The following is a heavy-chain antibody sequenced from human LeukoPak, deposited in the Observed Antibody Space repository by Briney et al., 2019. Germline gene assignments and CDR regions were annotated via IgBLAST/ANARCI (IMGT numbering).Heavy chain of an antibody. V-gene: IGHV3-30-3*01. D-gene: IGHD2-15*01. Sequence: GGSLRLSCAASGFTFSSYAMHWVRQAPGKGLEWVAVISYDGSNKYYADSVKGRFTISRDHSKNTLYMHMNRLSAEDTDVYYCATQISTIVVAPATSKPDYWGQGTLVTVSS. CDR2: ISYDGSNK. CDR1: GFTFSSYA. J-gene: IGHJ4*02. CDR3: ATQISTIVVAPATSKPDY.